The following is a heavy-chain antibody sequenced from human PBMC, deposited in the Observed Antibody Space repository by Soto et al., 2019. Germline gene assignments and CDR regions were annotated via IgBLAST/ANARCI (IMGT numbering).Heavy chain of an antibody. D-gene: IGHD2-8*01. CDR2: IYYSGST. CDR3: ARHPTNIVIMVYAIRGPVF. CDR1: GGSISSSSYY. J-gene: IGHJ4*02. Sequence: SETLSLTCTVSGGSISSSSYYWGWIRQPPGKGLEWIGSIYYSGSTYYNPSLKSRVTISVDTSKNQFSLKLSSVTAADTAVYYCARHPTNIVIMVYAIRGPVFWGQGTLVTVSS. V-gene: IGHV4-39*01.